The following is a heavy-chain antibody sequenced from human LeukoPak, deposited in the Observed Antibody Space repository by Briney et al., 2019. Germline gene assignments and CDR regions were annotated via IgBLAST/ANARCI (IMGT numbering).Heavy chain of an antibody. V-gene: IGHV4-38-2*02. CDR1: GYSISSGYY. D-gene: IGHD6-13*01. CDR2: IYHSGST. Sequence: PSETLSLTCTVSGYSISSGYYWGWIRQPPGKGLEWIGSIYHSGSTYYNPSLKSRVTISVDTSKNQFSLKLSSVTAADTAVYYCARDPQRQLARNYYYYYMDVWGKGTTVTVSS. CDR3: ARDPQRQLARNYYYYYMDV. J-gene: IGHJ6*03.